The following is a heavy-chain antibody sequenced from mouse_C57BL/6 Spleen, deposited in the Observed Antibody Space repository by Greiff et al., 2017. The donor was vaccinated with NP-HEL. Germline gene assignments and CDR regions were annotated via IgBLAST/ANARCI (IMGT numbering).Heavy chain of an antibody. D-gene: IGHD2-3*01. J-gene: IGHJ2*01. V-gene: IGHV10-1*01. CDR2: IRSKSNNYAT. Sequence: EVKLVESGGGLVQPKGSLKLSCAASGFSFNTYAMNWVRQAPGKGLEWVARIRSKSNNYATYYADSVKDRFTISRDDSESMLYLQMNNLKTEDTAMYYCVRLGYDGYFDYWGQGTTLTVSS. CDR1: GFSFNTYA. CDR3: VRLGYDGYFDY.